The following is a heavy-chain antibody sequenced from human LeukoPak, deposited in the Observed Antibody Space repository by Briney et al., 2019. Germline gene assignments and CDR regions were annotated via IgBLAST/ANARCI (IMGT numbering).Heavy chain of an antibody. CDR3: ARGGVEWELAHFYYYYGMDV. CDR2: MNPNSGNT. CDR1: GYTFTSYD. D-gene: IGHD1-26*01. V-gene: IGHV1-8*01. Sequence: ASVKVSCKASGYTFTSYDINWVRQATGQGLEWMGWMNPNSGNTGYAQKFQGRVTMTRNTSISTAYMELSSLRSEDTAVYYCARGGVEWELAHFYYYYGMDVWGQGTTVTVSS. J-gene: IGHJ6*02.